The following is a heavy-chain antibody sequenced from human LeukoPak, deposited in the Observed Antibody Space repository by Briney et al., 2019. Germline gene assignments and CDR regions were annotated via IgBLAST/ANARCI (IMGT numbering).Heavy chain of an antibody. CDR3: ARVHDILTGYYRD. Sequence: SETLSLTCTVSGGSISSYYWNWIRQLPGMGLEWIGYIYSTGSTNYNPSLKSRVTISVDTSKNQFSLKLSSVTAADTAVYYCARVHDILTGYYRDWGQGTLVTVSS. V-gene: IGHV4-59*01. J-gene: IGHJ4*02. D-gene: IGHD3-9*01. CDR2: IYSTGST. CDR1: GGSISSYY.